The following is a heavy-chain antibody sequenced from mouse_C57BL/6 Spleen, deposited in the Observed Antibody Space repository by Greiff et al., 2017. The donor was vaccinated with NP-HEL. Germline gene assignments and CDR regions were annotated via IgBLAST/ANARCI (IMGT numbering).Heavy chain of an antibody. V-gene: IGHV1-74*01. CDR2: IHPSDSDT. Sequence: QVQLQQPGAELVKPGASVKVSCKASGYTFTSYWMHWVKQRPGQGLEWIGRIHPSDSDTNYNQKFKGKATLTVDKSSSTAYMQLSSLTSEDSAVYYCAMVSHYYGSSKAMDYWGQGTSVTVSS. CDR3: AMVSHYYGSSKAMDY. D-gene: IGHD1-1*01. CDR1: GYTFTSYW. J-gene: IGHJ4*01.